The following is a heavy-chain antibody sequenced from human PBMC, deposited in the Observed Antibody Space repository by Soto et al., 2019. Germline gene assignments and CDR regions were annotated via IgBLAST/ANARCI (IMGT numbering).Heavy chain of an antibody. J-gene: IGHJ4*02. CDR2: IYYSGST. D-gene: IGHD3-3*01. CDR1: SGSISSYY. CDR3: ARKLDYDFWSGYLDHSDY. V-gene: IGHV4-59*08. Sequence: SETLSLTCTVSSGSISSYYWSWIRQPPGKGLEWIGYIYYSGSTNYNPSLKSRVTISVDTSKNQFSLNLRSVTAADTAVYYCARKLDYDFWSGYLDHSDYWGQGTLVTVSS.